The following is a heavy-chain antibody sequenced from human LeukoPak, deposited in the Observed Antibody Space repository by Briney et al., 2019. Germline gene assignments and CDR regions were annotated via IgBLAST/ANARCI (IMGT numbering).Heavy chain of an antibody. D-gene: IGHD3-10*01. V-gene: IGHV4-59*01. CDR2: IYYSGST. Sequence: SETLSLTCTVSGGSISSYYWSWTRQPPGKGLEWIGYIYYSGSTNYNPSLKSRVTISVDTSKNQFSLKLSSVTAADTAVYYCARVLRTMVRGGAFDIWGQGTMVTVSS. CDR1: GGSISSYY. CDR3: ARVLRTMVRGGAFDI. J-gene: IGHJ3*02.